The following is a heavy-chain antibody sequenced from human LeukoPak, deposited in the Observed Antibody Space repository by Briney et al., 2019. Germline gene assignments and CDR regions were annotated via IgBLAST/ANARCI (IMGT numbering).Heavy chain of an antibody. D-gene: IGHD6-13*01. Sequence: SETLSLTCAVYGGSFSGYYWSWIRQPPGKGLEWLGEINHSGSTNYNPSLKSRVTISVDTSKNQFSLKLSSVTAADTAVYYCARGPLWYGQYYYYGMDVWGQGTTVTVSS. J-gene: IGHJ6*02. CDR2: INHSGST. V-gene: IGHV4-34*01. CDR3: ARGPLWYGQYYYYGMDV. CDR1: GGSFSGYY.